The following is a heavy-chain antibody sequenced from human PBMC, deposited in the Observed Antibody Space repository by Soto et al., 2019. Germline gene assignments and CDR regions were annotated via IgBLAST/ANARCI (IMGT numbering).Heavy chain of an antibody. V-gene: IGHV3-53*01. D-gene: IGHD6-19*01. Sequence: WGSLRLSCAASGFTVSSNYMSWVRQAPGKGLEWVSVIYSGGSTYYADSVKGRFTISRDNAKNSLYLQMNRLRAEDTALYYCARDLWGAVAFQHWGQGTMVTVSS. CDR1: GFTVSSNY. CDR2: IYSGGST. J-gene: IGHJ1*01. CDR3: ARDLWGAVAFQH.